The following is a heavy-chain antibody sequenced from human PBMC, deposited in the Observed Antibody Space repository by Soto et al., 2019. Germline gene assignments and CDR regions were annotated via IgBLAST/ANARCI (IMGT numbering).Heavy chain of an antibody. Sequence: EVQLLESGGGLVQPGGSLRLSCAASGFTFSSYGMKWVRQAPGKGLEWVSLIGESGTPTYYADSVKGRFTISRDNSGNTLFLEMYSLRAEDTAVYYCANYIPGVRYYGIDVWGQGTTVTVSS. D-gene: IGHD2-2*01. CDR3: ANYIPGVRYYGIDV. J-gene: IGHJ6*02. CDR2: IGESGTPT. V-gene: IGHV3-23*01. CDR1: GFTFSSYG.